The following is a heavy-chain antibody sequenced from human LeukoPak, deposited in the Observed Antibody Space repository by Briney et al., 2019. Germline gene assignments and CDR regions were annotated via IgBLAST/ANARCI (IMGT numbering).Heavy chain of an antibody. V-gene: IGHV3-15*01. D-gene: IGHD2-2*01. J-gene: IGHJ4*02. CDR1: GFTFSNAW. CDR2: IKSKTDGGTT. Sequence: GGSLRLSFAASGFTFSNAWMSWVRQAPGKGLEWVGRIKSKTDGGTTDYAAPVKGRFTISRDDSKNTLYLQMNSLKTEDTAVYYCTTEIPTEYCSSTSCHRPPDYWGQGTLVTVSS. CDR3: TTEIPTEYCSSTSCHRPPDY.